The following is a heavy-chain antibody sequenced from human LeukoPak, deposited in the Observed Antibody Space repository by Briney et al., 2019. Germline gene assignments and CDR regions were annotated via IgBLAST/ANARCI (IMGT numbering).Heavy chain of an antibody. J-gene: IGHJ5*02. CDR3: ARDSSGRFYNWFDP. Sequence: SETLSLTCTVSGGSISSYYWSWIRQPPGKGLEWIGYIHYSGSTNYNPSLKSRVTISVDTSKNQFSLKLSSVTAADTAVYYCARDSSGRFYNWFDPWGQGTLVTVSS. CDR2: IHYSGST. CDR1: GGSISSYY. D-gene: IGHD6-19*01. V-gene: IGHV4-59*01.